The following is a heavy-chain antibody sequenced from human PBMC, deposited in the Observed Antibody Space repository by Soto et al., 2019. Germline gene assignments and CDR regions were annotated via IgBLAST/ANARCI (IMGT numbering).Heavy chain of an antibody. CDR1: RGTFRSYA. CDR2: IIPIFGTA. D-gene: IGHD2-2*02. J-gene: IGHJ6*03. V-gene: IGHV1-69*13. CDR3: ARHTHYYYYYYMDV. Sequence: SIKVSCDASRGTFRSYAISWVRQAPGQGLEWMGGIIPIFGTANYAQKFQGRVTITADESTSTAYMELSSLRSEDTAVYYCARHTHYYYYYYMDVWGKGTTVTVSS.